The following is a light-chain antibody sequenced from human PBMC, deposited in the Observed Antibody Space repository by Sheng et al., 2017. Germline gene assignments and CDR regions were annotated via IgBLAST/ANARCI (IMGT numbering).Light chain of an antibody. J-gene: IGKJ1*01. V-gene: IGKV1-9*01. CDR3: QQCNTYSWT. CDR2: GAS. CDR1: QSIDNY. Sequence: DIQMTQSPSSLSASVGDRVTITCRASQSIDNYLNWYQQKPGKGPKLLIFGASTLQSGVPSRFSGSGSGTEFTLTISGLQPDDFATYYCQQCNTYSWTFGQGTRVESK.